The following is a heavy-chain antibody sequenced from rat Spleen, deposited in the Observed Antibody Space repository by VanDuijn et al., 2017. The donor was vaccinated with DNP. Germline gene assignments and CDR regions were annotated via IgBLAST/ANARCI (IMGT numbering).Heavy chain of an antibody. D-gene: IGHD1-9*01. Sequence: EVQLQESGPGLVKPSQSLSLTCSVTGYSITGDYWGWIRKFPGNKMEWIGHISYSGTTSYHPSLKSRISITSDTSKNQFFLQLNSLTTEDTATYYCARRHTTGIDYFDYWGQGVMVTVSS. CDR1: GYSITGDY. J-gene: IGHJ2*01. CDR3: ARRHTTGIDYFDY. CDR2: ISYSGTT. V-gene: IGHV3-1*01.